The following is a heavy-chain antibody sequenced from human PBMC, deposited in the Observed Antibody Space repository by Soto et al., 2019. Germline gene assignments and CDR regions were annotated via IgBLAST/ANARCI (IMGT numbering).Heavy chain of an antibody. Sequence: SETLSLTCTVSGASISGYYWSWIQKSAGKGLEWIGRIYATGTTDYNPSLKSRVMMSVDTSKKQFSLKLRSVTAADTAVYYCVRDGTKTLRDWFDPWGQGISVTVS. CDR2: IYATGTT. CDR3: VRDGTKTLRDWFDP. V-gene: IGHV4-4*07. J-gene: IGHJ5*02. CDR1: GASISGYY. D-gene: IGHD1-1*01.